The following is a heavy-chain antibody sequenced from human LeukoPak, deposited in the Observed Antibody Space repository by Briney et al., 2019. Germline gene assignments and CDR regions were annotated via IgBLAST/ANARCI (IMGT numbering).Heavy chain of an antibody. CDR2: ISSSGSTI. Sequence: GRSLRLSCAASGFTFSKFGMHWVRQAPGKGLEWVSYISSSGSTIYYADSVKGRFTISRDNAKNSLYLQMNSLRAEDTAVYYCARDPGYSSSYQPQKTAAEGDYWGQGTLVTVSS. V-gene: IGHV3-48*03. J-gene: IGHJ4*02. CDR1: GFTFSKFG. D-gene: IGHD6-13*01. CDR3: ARDPGYSSSYQPQKTAAEGDY.